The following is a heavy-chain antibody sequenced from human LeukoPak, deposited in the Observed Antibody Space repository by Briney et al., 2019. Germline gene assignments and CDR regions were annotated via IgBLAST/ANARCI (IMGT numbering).Heavy chain of an antibody. J-gene: IGHJ4*02. V-gene: IGHV3-23*01. CDR2: ISGSGGST. D-gene: IGHD6-6*01. CDR3: AKDEYSSSSIFDY. Sequence: GGSLRLSCAASGFTFSSYAMSRVRQAPGKGLEWVSAISGSGGSTYYADSVKGRFTISRDNSKNTLYLQMNSLRAEDTAVYYCAKDEYSSSSIFDYWGQGTLVTVSS. CDR1: GFTFSSYA.